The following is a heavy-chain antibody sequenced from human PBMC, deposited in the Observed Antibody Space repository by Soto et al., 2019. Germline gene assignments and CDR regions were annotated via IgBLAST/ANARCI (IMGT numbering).Heavy chain of an antibody. J-gene: IGHJ2*01. CDR3: ARVNSGAFWYFDL. V-gene: IGHV1-46*01. CDR1: GYTFSSNF. D-gene: IGHD1-26*01. CDR2: INPSDGST. Sequence: QVQLVQSGAEVKKPGASMKISCTASGYTFSSNFIHWVRQAPGHSPEWMVLINPSDGSTTYAHSVQGRVTLTRDTSTRTVYMELTSLRFEDAAVYYCARVNSGAFWYFDLWGRGTLVTVSS.